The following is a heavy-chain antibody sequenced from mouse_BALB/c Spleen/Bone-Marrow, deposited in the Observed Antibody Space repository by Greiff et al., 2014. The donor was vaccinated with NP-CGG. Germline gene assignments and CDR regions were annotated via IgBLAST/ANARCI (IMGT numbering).Heavy chain of an antibody. CDR3: ARWYYGSGFAY. CDR2: ISSGGST. CDR1: GFTFSSYA. D-gene: IGHD1-1*01. V-gene: IGHV5-6-5*01. Sequence: EVKLVESGGGLVKPGGSLKLSCAASGFTFSSYAMSWVRRTPEKRLEWVASISSGGSTYYPDSVKGRFTISRDNARNILYLQMSSLRSEDTAMYYCARWYYGSGFAYWGQGTLVTVSA. J-gene: IGHJ3*01.